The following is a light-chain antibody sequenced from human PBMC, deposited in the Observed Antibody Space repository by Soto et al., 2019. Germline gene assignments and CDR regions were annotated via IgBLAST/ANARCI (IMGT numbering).Light chain of an antibody. CDR1: SGHSSYI. J-gene: IGLJ2*01. Sequence: QPVLTQSSSASASLGSSVKLTCTLSSGHSSYIIAWHQQQPGKAPRYLMKLEGSGSYNKGSGVPDRFSGSSSGADRYLTISNLQSEDEADYYCETWDSIHVVFGGGTKLTVL. CDR3: ETWDSIHVV. V-gene: IGLV4-60*03. CDR2: LEGSGSY.